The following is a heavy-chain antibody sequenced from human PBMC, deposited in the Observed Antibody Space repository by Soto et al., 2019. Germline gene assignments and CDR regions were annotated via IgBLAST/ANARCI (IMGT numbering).Heavy chain of an antibody. D-gene: IGHD3-16*01. V-gene: IGHV3-23*01. Sequence: EAQLTESGGRIIEPGGSLRLSCVASGFSFSNFAMSWVRQAPGKGLEWVSGITGSGATKYTADSLRGRFTISRDNSQNTLYLQMDGLTADDTAVYFCAKRLAVPGLGAGDGSDLWGPGTLVTVSS. CDR1: GFSFSNFA. J-gene: IGHJ5*02. CDR3: AKRLAVPGLGAGDGSDL. CDR2: ITGSGATK.